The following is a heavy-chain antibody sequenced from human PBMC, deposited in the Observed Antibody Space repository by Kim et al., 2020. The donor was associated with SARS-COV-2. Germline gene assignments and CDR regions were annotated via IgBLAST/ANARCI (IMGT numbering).Heavy chain of an antibody. J-gene: IGHJ5*02. CDR3: ATGPPVAGNWFDP. CDR2: FDPEDGET. Sequence: ASVKVSCKVSGYSLTELSMHWVRQAPGKGLEWMGGFDPEDGETIYAQKFQGRVTMTEDTSTDTAYMELSSLRSEDTAVYYCATGPPVAGNWFDPWGQGTLVTVSS. CDR1: GYSLTELS. V-gene: IGHV1-24*01. D-gene: IGHD6-19*01.